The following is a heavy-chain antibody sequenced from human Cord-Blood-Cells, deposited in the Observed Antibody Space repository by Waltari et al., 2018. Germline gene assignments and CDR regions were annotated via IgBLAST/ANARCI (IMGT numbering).Heavy chain of an antibody. J-gene: IGHJ6*02. CDR3: ASLGRFRELRYYYYGMDV. CDR2: ISSSSSYI. V-gene: IGHV3-21*01. D-gene: IGHD3-10*01. Sequence: EVQLVESGGGLVKPGGSLRLSCAASGFTFSSYSMNWVRQAPGKGLEWVSSISSSSSYIYYADSVKGRFTISRDNAKNSLYLQMNSLRAEDTAVYYCASLGRFRELRYYYYGMDVWGQGTTGTVSS. CDR1: GFTFSSYS.